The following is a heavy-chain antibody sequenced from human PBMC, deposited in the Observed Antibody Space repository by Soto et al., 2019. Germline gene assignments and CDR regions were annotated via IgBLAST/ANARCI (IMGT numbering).Heavy chain of an antibody. D-gene: IGHD6-13*01. CDR1: GFTFSDYY. V-gene: IGHV3-11*05. Sequence: GGSLRLSCAVSGFTFSDYYMTWIRQAPGKGLEWVSYISSSTSRTNYADSVKGRFTISRDNAKNSLFLQMNSLRAEDTAVYYCARGRGAAADYFDFWGQGTLVTVSS. CDR3: ARGRGAAADYFDF. J-gene: IGHJ4*02. CDR2: ISSSTSRT.